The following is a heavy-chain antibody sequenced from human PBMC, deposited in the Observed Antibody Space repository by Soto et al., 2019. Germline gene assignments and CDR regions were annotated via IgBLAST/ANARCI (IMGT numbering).Heavy chain of an antibody. Sequence: SVKVSCKSSGGTFSSYAISWVRQAPGQGLEWMGGVTPVFGSATYAQKVQGRVTITADKSTNTAYMEVSSLRSEDTAVYYCARGKSYYGSGKGIYDYYSLDVWGQGTTVTVSS. J-gene: IGHJ6*02. V-gene: IGHV1-69*06. CDR3: ARGKSYYGSGKGIYDYYSLDV. CDR1: GGTFSSYA. D-gene: IGHD3-10*01. CDR2: VTPVFGSA.